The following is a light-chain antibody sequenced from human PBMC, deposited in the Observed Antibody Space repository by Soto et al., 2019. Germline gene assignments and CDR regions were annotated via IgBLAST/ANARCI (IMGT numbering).Light chain of an antibody. CDR1: QTVSSSY. J-gene: IGKJ3*01. Sequence: EIVLTQSPGTLSLSPGERATLSCRASQTVSSSYLAWFQQKPGQAPRLLIYGASYRATGIPDRFSGSGSGTDFTLTISRLEPEDFATYYCQQYYTYSTFGPGTKVDIK. CDR2: GAS. V-gene: IGKV3-20*01. CDR3: QQYYTYST.